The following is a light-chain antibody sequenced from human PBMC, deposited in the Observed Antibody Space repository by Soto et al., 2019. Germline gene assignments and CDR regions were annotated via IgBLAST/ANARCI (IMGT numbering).Light chain of an antibody. V-gene: IGKV3-11*01. Sequence: DIVLTQSPATLSLSPGERATLSCRASQSVSSYLAWYQQKPGQAPRLLIYDASNRATGIPARFSGSGSGTDFTLTISSLEPVDFAVYYCQQRSNWPPLTFGGGTKVEIK. CDR1: QSVSSY. CDR2: DAS. J-gene: IGKJ4*01. CDR3: QQRSNWPPLT.